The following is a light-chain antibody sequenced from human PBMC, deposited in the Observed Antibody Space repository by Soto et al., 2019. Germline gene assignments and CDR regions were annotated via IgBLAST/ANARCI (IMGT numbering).Light chain of an antibody. V-gene: IGKV1-5*03. CDR2: KAS. CDR1: RRITTW. J-gene: IGKJ1*01. Sequence: DIEMTQSIATPSASVVHRVTITCRASRRITTWLAWYHQQPGKAAKLLIYKASSLESGVPSRFSGSGSGTEFTLTISSLQPDDFATYYCQQYNSYSPWTFGQGTKVDIK. CDR3: QQYNSYSPWT.